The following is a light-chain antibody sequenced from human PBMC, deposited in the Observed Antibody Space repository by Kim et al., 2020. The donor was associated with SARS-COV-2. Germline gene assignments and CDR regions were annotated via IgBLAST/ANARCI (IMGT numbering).Light chain of an antibody. CDR3: QQFGRSSWT. V-gene: IGKV3-20*01. Sequence: EIVLTQSPGTLSLSPGERATLSCRASQSVSSRYFAWYQQKPGQAPRLLIYGASSRATGIPDRFSGSGSGTDFTLTISRLEPEDFAVYYCQQFGRSSWTFGQGTKGDIK. CDR2: GAS. CDR1: QSVSSRY. J-gene: IGKJ1*01.